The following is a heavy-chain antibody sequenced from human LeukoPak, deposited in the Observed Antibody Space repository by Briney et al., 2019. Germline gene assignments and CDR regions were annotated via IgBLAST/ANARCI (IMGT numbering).Heavy chain of an antibody. CDR1: GFTFSSYA. CDR3: ARDALIVGATTNYYYGMDV. J-gene: IGHJ6*02. CDR2: ISYDGSNK. Sequence: GGSLRLSCAASGFTFSSYAMHWVRQAPGKGLEWVAVISYDGSNKYYADSVKGRFTISRDNSKNTLYLQVNSLRAEDTAVYYCARDALIVGATTNYYYGMDVWGQGTTVTVSS. D-gene: IGHD1-26*01. V-gene: IGHV3-30-3*01.